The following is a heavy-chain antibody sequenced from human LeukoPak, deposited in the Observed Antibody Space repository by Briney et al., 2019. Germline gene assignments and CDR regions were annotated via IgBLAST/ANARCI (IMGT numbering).Heavy chain of an antibody. CDR1: GYTFTSYA. D-gene: IGHD1-26*01. CDR2: INAGNGNT. J-gene: IGHJ4*02. Sequence: GASAKVSCKASGYTFTSYAMHWVRQAPGQRLEWMGWINAGNGNTKYSQKFQGRVTITRDTSASTAYMGLSSLRSEDTAVYYCARDTGGNSGSYYGYWGQGTLVTVSS. CDR3: ARDTGGNSGSYYGY. V-gene: IGHV1-3*01.